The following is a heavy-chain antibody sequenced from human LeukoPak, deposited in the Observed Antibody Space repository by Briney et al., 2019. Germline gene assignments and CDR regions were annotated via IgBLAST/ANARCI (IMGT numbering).Heavy chain of an antibody. CDR1: GFTVSTNY. CDR3: ASLTGDPYYYYGMDV. J-gene: IGHJ6*02. Sequence: GGSLRLSCAASGFTVSTNYMSWVRQAPGKGLEWVSSISSSSSYIYYADSVKGRFTISRDNAKNSLYLQMNSLRAEDTAVYYCASLTGDPYYYYGMDVWGQGTTVTVSS. D-gene: IGHD7-27*01. V-gene: IGHV3-21*01. CDR2: ISSSSSYI.